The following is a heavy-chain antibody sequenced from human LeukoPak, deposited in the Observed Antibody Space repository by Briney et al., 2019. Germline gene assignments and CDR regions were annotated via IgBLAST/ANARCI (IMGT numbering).Heavy chain of an antibody. D-gene: IGHD4-17*01. V-gene: IGHV1-18*01. CDR2: ISAYNGNT. CDR1: GYTFTSYG. J-gene: IGHJ4*02. CDR3: ARDRLDDYGDYYFDY. Sequence: ASVKVSCKASGYTFTSYGISWVRQAPGQGLEWMGWISAYNGNTDYAQKLQGRVTMTTDTSTSTAYMELRSLRSGDTAVYYCARDRLDDYGDYYFDYWGQGTLVTVSS.